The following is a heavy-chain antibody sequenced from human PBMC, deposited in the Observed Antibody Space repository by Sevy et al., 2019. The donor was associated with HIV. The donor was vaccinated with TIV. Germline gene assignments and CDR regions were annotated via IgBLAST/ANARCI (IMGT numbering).Heavy chain of an antibody. CDR2: ISAGGTT. CDR1: GGSISTVDYY. V-gene: IGHV4-61*02. Sequence: SETLSLTCTMSGGSISTVDYYSSWIRQPAGKGLEWIGRISAGGTTTYNPSLESRVTMSVDTSKNQFSLKLTSVTAADTAMYYCVKEHFDWLLPSYYFDLWGRGTLVTVSS. J-gene: IGHJ2*01. CDR3: VKEHFDWLLPSYYFDL. D-gene: IGHD3-9*01.